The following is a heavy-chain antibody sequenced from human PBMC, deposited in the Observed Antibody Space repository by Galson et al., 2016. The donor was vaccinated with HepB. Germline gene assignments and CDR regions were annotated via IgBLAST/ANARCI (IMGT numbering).Heavy chain of an antibody. Sequence: SLRLSCAASGFTFSGHGMHWVRQAPGRGLEWVAVTSNDGSDKQYVDSVKGRFTVSRDNSKNTLFLQMNSLRVEDTAVYYCAKLDCGRNCPRDYWGQGTQVTVSS. CDR2: TSNDGSDK. V-gene: IGHV3-30*18. CDR3: AKLDCGRNCPRDY. J-gene: IGHJ4*02. CDR1: GFTFSGHG. D-gene: IGHD2-21*02.